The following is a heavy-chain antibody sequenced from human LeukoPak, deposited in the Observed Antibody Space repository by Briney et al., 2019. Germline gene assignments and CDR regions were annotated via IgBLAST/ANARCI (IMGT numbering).Heavy chain of an antibody. CDR1: GFTFSSYA. J-gene: IGHJ3*02. Sequence: PGGSLRLSCAASGFTFSSYAMSWVRQAPGKGLEWVSAISGSGGSTYYADSVKGRFTISRDNSKNTLYLQMNSLRAEDTAVYYCAKGLRYCGGDCYFDAFDIWGQGTMVTVSS. CDR2: ISGSGGST. V-gene: IGHV3-23*01. CDR3: AKGLRYCGGDCYFDAFDI. D-gene: IGHD2-21*02.